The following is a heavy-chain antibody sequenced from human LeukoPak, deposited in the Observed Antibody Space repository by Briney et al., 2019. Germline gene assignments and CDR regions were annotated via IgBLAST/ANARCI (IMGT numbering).Heavy chain of an antibody. J-gene: IGHJ4*02. CDR1: GFTFSNYG. CDR3: AKKGSSTWYHFDC. Sequence: PGGSLRLSCAASGFTFSNYGMHWVRQAPGKGLEWVAFIRYDGSNKNYADSVKGRFTISRDNSKNTLYLQMNSLRAEDTAVYYCAKKGSSTWYHFDCWGQGTLVTVSS. D-gene: IGHD6-13*01. CDR2: IRYDGSNK. V-gene: IGHV3-30*02.